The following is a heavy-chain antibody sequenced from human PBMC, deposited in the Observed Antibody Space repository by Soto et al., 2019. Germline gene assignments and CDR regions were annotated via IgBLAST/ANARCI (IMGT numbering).Heavy chain of an antibody. Sequence: QVQLVESGGGVVQPGRSLRLSCAASGFTFSSYGMHWVRQAPGKGLEWVAVIWYDGSNKYYADSVKGRFTISRDNSKNPLYLQMRSLRAEDTAVYYCAGGAGYYDSRGDCDYWGQETLVPVPS. J-gene: IGHJ4*02. CDR3: AGGAGYYDSRGDCDY. CDR1: GFTFSSYG. V-gene: IGHV3-33*01. D-gene: IGHD3-22*01. CDR2: IWYDGSNK.